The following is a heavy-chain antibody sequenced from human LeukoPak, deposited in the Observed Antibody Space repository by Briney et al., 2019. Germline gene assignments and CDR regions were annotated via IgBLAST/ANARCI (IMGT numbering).Heavy chain of an antibody. CDR2: INPNSGGT. D-gene: IGHD3-3*01. CDR3: GRVRQYYDFWSGATPSFDY. Sequence: GASVKVSCKASGYTFTGYYMHWVRQAPGQGLEWMGWINPNSGGTNYAQKFQGRVTMTRDTSISTAYMELSRLRSDDTAVYYCGRVRQYYDFWSGATPSFDYWGQGTLVTVSS. J-gene: IGHJ4*02. CDR1: GYTFTGYY. V-gene: IGHV1-2*02.